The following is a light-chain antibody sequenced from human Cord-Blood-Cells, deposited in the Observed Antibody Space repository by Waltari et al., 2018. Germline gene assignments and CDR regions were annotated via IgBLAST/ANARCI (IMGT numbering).Light chain of an antibody. CDR2: EGS. CDR1: SSDVGRHNL. Sequence: QSALTQPASVSGSPGQSSTISCTGTSSDVGRHNLVSWYQQHPGKAPKLLIYEGSTRHSGVSNRFAGSKSGNTASLTISGLQAEDEADYYCCSYAGSSTVVFGGGTKLTVL. V-gene: IGLV2-23*01. J-gene: IGLJ2*01. CDR3: CSYAGSSTVV.